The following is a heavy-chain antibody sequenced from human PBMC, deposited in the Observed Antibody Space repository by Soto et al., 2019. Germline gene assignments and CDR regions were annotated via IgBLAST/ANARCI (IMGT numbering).Heavy chain of an antibody. CDR1: GYTFTSDA. CDR3: ARDHGSSWDFDY. Sequence: ASVKVSCKASGYTFTSDAMHGVRQAPGQRLEWMGWINAGNGNTKYSQKFQGRVTITRDTSASTAYMELSSLRSEDTAVYYCARDHGSSWDFDYWGQGTLVTVSS. CDR2: INAGNGNT. J-gene: IGHJ4*02. V-gene: IGHV1-3*01. D-gene: IGHD6-13*01.